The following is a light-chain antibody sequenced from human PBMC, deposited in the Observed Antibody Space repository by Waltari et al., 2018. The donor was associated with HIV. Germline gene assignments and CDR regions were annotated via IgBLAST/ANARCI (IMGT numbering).Light chain of an antibody. V-gene: IGLV10-54*04. CDR1: NRNVGNEG. CDR3: SAWDSSLSARV. Sequence: QAGLTQPPSVSSGLGQTATLTCTGDNRNVGNEGAIWLRHHQGHPPKLLSYRNNNRPSGISERFSAFRSGNTASLTITGLQPEDEADYYCSAWDSSLSARVFGGGTKLTVL. J-gene: IGLJ3*02. CDR2: RNN.